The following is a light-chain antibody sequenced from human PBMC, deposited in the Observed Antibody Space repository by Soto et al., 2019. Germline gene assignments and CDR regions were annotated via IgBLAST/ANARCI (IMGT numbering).Light chain of an antibody. CDR3: LAWDDSLVVV. Sequence: QSVLTQPPSSSGTPGQSVTITCSGFNFLVGSNSVNWLQHLPGAVRKLLLISYDLRTSRVPDRSSDSKAVNSACLAISGLLTDDESDYYCLAWDDSLVVVFSVGNKFTVL. J-gene: IGLJ2*01. V-gene: IGLV1-44*01. CDR1: NFLVGSNS. CDR2: SYD.